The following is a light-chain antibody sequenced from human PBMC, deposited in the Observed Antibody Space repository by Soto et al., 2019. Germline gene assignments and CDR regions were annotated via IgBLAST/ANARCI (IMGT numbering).Light chain of an antibody. V-gene: IGKV3D-20*02. CDR3: QQRSNWPLT. Sequence: EIVLTQSPGTLSLSPGERATLSCRASQSVSSSYLAWYQQKPGQAPRLLIYGASSRATGIPDRFSGSGSGRDFTLTISSLEPEDFVVYYCQQRSNWPLTFGGGTKVDIK. CDR1: QSVSSSY. J-gene: IGKJ4*01. CDR2: GAS.